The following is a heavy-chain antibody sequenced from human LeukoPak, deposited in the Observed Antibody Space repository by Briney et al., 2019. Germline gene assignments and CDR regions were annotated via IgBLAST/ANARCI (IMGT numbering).Heavy chain of an antibody. Sequence: ASVKVSCKASGYTFSTYGINWGRQAPGQGLEWMGWISAYNGNTNYAQKVQGRVTMTTDTSTSTAYMELRSLRSDDTAVYYCARNVTAPSVIDIWGQGTMVTVSS. CDR1: GYTFSTYG. J-gene: IGHJ3*02. CDR2: ISAYNGNT. V-gene: IGHV1-18*01. CDR3: ARNVTAPSVIDI.